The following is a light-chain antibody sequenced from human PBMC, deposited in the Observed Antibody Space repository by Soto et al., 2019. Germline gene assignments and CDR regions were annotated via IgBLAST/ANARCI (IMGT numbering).Light chain of an antibody. Sequence: DIQMTQSPSTLSASVGDRVTITCRASQSLSNRSAWYQQKPGKAPKVLIYDASSLESGVPSRFSGSGSGTDFILTIISLQPDDFATYYCQYYAGVWTFGQGTKVDFK. CDR3: QYYAGVWT. CDR1: QSLSNR. CDR2: DAS. J-gene: IGKJ1*01. V-gene: IGKV1-5*01.